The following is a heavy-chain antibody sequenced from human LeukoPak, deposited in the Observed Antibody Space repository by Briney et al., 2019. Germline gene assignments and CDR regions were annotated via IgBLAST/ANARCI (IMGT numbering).Heavy chain of an antibody. V-gene: IGHV1-18*01. CDR2: ISAYNGNT. J-gene: IGHJ3*02. D-gene: IGHD3-22*01. Sequence: ASVKVSCKASGYTFTSYGISWVRQAPGQGLEWMGWISAYNGNTNYAQKLQGRVTMTTDTSTSTAYMELSSLRSEDTAVYYCAGQDYYDSSGYDAFDIWGQGTMVTVSS. CDR3: AGQDYYDSSGYDAFDI. CDR1: GYTFTSYG.